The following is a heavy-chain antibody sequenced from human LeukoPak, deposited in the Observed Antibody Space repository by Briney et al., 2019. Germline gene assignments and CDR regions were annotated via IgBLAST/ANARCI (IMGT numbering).Heavy chain of an antibody. CDR1: GYTFTNYY. J-gene: IGHJ4*02. V-gene: IGHV1-46*01. CDR2: INPGGDNT. Sequence: ASVKVSCKASGYTFTNYYIHWVRQAPGQGLEWMGLINPGGDNTNYAQNFQGRVTMTRDTSASTVYMELSSLRSEDTAVYYCARGINLLDYWGQGTLVTVSS. CDR3: ARGINLLDY. D-gene: IGHD5/OR15-5a*01.